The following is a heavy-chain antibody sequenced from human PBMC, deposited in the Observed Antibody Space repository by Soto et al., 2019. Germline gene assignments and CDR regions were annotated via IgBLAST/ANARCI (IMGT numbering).Heavy chain of an antibody. CDR3: ARAALGWFDP. CDR1: GFSLSTSGVG. Sequence: QITLKESGPTLVKPTQTLTLTCTFSGFSLSTSGVGVGWIRQPPGKALEWHALIYWDDDKRYSPSLKSRLTITKDTSKNPVFLTITTMDPVDTATYYCARAALGWFDPWGQGSLVTVFS. J-gene: IGHJ5*02. CDR2: IYWDDDK. V-gene: IGHV2-5*02. D-gene: IGHD6-13*01.